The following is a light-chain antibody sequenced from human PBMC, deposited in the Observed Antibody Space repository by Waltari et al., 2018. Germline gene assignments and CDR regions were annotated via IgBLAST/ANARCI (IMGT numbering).Light chain of an antibody. CDR1: QGISSW. Sequence: DIQMTQSPSSLSASVGNNVTIPCPASQGISSWLAWYQQKPGGATKPLIYKASSLESGVPSRFSGSGAGTDFTLTISSLQPEDVATYYCQQYNSAPLTFGGGTKVEIK. V-gene: IGKV1-5*01. CDR2: KAS. CDR3: QQYNSAPLT. J-gene: IGKJ4*01.